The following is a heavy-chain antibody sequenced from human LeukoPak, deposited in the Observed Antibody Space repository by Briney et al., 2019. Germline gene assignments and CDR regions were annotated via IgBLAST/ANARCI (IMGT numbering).Heavy chain of an antibody. CDR1: GGTFSSYA. D-gene: IGHD5-18*01. Sequence: GASVKVSCKASGGTFSSYAISWVRQAPGQGLEWMGWISAYNGNTNYAQKLQGRVTMTTDTSTSTAYMELRSLRSDDTAVYYCARDLSRYSYGYPSWFDPWGQGTLVTVSS. CDR3: ARDLSRYSYGYPSWFDP. CDR2: ISAYNGNT. V-gene: IGHV1-18*01. J-gene: IGHJ5*02.